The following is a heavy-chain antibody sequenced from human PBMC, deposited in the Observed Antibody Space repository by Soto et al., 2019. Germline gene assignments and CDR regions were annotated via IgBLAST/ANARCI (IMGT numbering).Heavy chain of an antibody. CDR3: ARGPRGGTIFGVVRDYYYYGMDV. J-gene: IGHJ6*02. Sequence: SETLCLTCAVYGGTFSGYYWRWIRQPPGKGLEWIGEINHNGSTNYNPNLKSQFTISVDTTKNQFSLKLSSVNAADTAVYYCARGPRGGTIFGVVRDYYYYGMDVWGQGTTVTVSS. CDR1: GGTFSGYY. CDR2: INHNGST. V-gene: IGHV4-34*01. D-gene: IGHD3-3*01.